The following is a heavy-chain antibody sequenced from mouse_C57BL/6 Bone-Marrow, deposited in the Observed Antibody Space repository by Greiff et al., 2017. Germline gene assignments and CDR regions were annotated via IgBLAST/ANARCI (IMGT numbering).Heavy chain of an antibody. Sequence: VQLQQPGAELVKPGASVKLSCKASGYTFTSYWMHWVKQRPGQGLEWIGMIHPNSGSTNYNEKFKSKATMAVDKSSSTAYLQLRSLTSEDSAVYYCARTFFDYWGQGTTLTVSS. J-gene: IGHJ2*01. CDR2: IHPNSGST. CDR3: ARTFFDY. V-gene: IGHV1-64*01. CDR1: GYTFTSYW.